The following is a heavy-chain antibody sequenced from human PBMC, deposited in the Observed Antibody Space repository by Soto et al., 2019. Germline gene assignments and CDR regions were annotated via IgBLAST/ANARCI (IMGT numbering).Heavy chain of an antibody. CDR3: AKGTESRVRFLEWLGAFDI. CDR2: ISGSGGST. Sequence: GGSLRLSCAASGFTFSSYAMSWVRQAPGKGLEWVSAISGSGGSTYYADSVKGRFTISRDNSKNTLYLQMNSLRAEDTAVYYCAKGTESRVRFLEWLGAFDIWGQGTMVTVSS. CDR1: GFTFSSYA. D-gene: IGHD3-3*01. V-gene: IGHV3-23*01. J-gene: IGHJ3*02.